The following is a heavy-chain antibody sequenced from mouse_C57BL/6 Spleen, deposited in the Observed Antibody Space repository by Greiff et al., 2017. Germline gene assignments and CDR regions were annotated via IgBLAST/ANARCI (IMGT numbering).Heavy chain of an antibody. CDR2: IHPSDSDT. CDR1: GYTFTSYW. V-gene: IGHV1-74*01. J-gene: IGHJ1*03. Sequence: QVQLKQPGAELVKPGASVKVSCKASGYTFTSYWMHWVKQRPGQGLEWIGRIHPSDSDTNYNHKFKGKATLTVDKSSSTAYMQLSSLTSEDAAVYYCAIGDSNSWYFDVWGTGTTVTVSS. CDR3: AIGDSNSWYFDV. D-gene: IGHD2-5*01.